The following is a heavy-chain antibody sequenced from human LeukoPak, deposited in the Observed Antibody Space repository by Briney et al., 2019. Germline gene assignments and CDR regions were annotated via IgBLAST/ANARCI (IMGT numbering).Heavy chain of an antibody. CDR2: ISGSGGST. CDR3: ANSGGSYYRYFDY. CDR1: GFTFSSYA. V-gene: IGHV3-23*01. Sequence: PGGSLRLSCAASGFTFSSYAMSWVRQAPGKGLEWVSAISGSGGSTYYADSVKGRFTISRDNSKNTLYLQMNSLRAEDTAVYYCANSGGSYYRYFDYWGQGTLVTVSS. J-gene: IGHJ4*02. D-gene: IGHD1-26*01.